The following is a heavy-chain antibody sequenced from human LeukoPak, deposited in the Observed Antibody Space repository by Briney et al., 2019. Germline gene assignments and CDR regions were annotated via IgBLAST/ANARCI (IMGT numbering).Heavy chain of an antibody. CDR2: IYYSGST. D-gene: IGHD6-13*01. V-gene: IGHV4-30-4*08. Sequence: SETLSLTCAVYGGSFSGYYWSWIRQPPGKGLEWIGYIYYSGSTYYNPSLKSRVTISVDTSKNQFSLKLSSVTAADTAVYYCARGSIAAAGIGYFDYWGQGTLVTVSS. CDR1: GGSFSGYY. J-gene: IGHJ4*02. CDR3: ARGSIAAAGIGYFDY.